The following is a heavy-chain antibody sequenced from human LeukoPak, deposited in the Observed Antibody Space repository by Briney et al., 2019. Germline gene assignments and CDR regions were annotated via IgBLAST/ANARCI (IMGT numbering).Heavy chain of an antibody. J-gene: IGHJ4*02. CDR3: AKRYCSSTSCYYLDY. Sequence: GGSLRLSCAASGFTFSSYAMSWVRQAPGKGLEWVSAISGSGGSTYYADSVKGRFTISRDNSKNTLYLQMNSLRAEDTAVYHCAKRYCSSTSCYYLDYWGQGTLVTVSS. V-gene: IGHV3-23*01. D-gene: IGHD2-2*01. CDR1: GFTFSSYA. CDR2: ISGSGGST.